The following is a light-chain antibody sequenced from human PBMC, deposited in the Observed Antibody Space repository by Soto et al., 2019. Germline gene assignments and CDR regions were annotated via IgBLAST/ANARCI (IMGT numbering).Light chain of an antibody. CDR1: QNVSSY. CDR2: DAS. V-gene: IGKV3-11*01. J-gene: IGKJ1*01. CDR3: QQRSNWPGT. Sequence: EIVLTQSPATLSLSPGERATLSCRASQNVSSYLAWYQQKPGQSPRLLIYDASDRATGIPARFSGSGSGTDFTLTISRLEPEDFAVYYCQQRSNWPGTFGQGTKVEIK.